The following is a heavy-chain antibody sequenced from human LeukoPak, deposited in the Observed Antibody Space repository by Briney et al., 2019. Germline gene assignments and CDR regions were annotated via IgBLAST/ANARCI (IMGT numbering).Heavy chain of an antibody. CDR1: GFTFSSYS. D-gene: IGHD3-9*01. Sequence: GGSLRLSCAASGFTFSSYSMNWVRQAPGKGLEWVSSISSSSSYIHYADSVKGRFTISRDNAKKSLYLQMNSLRAEDTAVYYCARANDNYYYYYMDVWGKGTTVTISS. CDR2: ISSSSSYI. V-gene: IGHV3-21*01. J-gene: IGHJ6*03. CDR3: ARANDNYYYYYMDV.